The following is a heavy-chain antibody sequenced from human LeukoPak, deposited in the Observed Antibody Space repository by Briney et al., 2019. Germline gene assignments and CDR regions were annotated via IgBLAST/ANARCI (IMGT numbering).Heavy chain of an antibody. J-gene: IGHJ4*02. CDR2: ISGSGGST. V-gene: IGHV3-23*01. Sequence: PGGSLRLSCAASGFTFSSYAMSWVRQAPGKGLEWVSAISGSGGSTYYADSVKGRFTISRDNSKNTLYLQMNSLRAEDTAVYYCAKDMRFDWTPYYFDHWGQGTLVTVSS. CDR3: AKDMRFDWTPYYFDH. D-gene: IGHD3-9*01. CDR1: GFTFSSYA.